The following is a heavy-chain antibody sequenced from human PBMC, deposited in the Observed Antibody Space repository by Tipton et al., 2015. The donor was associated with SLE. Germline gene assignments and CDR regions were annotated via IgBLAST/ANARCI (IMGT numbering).Heavy chain of an antibody. J-gene: IGHJ3*02. CDR1: GDSITNGSYY. CDR2: VYYTGHT. CDR3: ARPNSSGWYAAFDI. V-gene: IGHV4-61*03. D-gene: IGHD6-13*01. Sequence: TLSLTCTVSGDSITNGSYYWSWIRQPPGKGLEWIGYVYYTGHTNYNPSLKGRVTVSVDTSKNHFSLRLSSVTAADTARYYCARPNSSGWYAAFDIWGQGTMVTVSS.